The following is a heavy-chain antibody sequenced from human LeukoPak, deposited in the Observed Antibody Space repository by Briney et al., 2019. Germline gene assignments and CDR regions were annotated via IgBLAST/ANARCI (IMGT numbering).Heavy chain of an antibody. CDR2: INPSRNT. CDR3: ARRYDFWSGYPPPLDY. D-gene: IGHD3-3*01. J-gene: IGHJ4*02. Sequence: SETLSLTCTVSGGSISTYYWNWIRQPPGKGLEWIGQINPSRNTNYNPSLKSRVTISVDTSKKQFSLKLSSVTAADTAVYYCARRYDFWSGYPPPLDYWGQGTLVTVSS. CDR1: GGSISTYY. V-gene: IGHV4-34*01.